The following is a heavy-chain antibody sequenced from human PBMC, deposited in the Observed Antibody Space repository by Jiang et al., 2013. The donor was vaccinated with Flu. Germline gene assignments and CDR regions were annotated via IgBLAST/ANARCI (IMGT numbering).Heavy chain of an antibody. D-gene: IGHD5-12*01. V-gene: IGHV5-51*01. CDR2: IYPGDSDT. Sequence: EWMGIIYPGDSDTRYSPSFQGQVTISADKSISTAYLQWSSLRASDTAMYYCARIYSAYDHWGQGTLVTVSS. CDR3: ARIYSAYDH. J-gene: IGHJ5*02.